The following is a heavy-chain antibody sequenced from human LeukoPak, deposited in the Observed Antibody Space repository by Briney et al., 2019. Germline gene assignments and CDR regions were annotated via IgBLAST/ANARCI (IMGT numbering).Heavy chain of an antibody. CDR2: INHSGST. D-gene: IGHD3-3*01. J-gene: IGHJ5*02. Sequence: SETLSLTCAVYGGSFSGYYWSWIRQPPGKGLEWIGEINHSGSTNYNPSLKSRVTISVDTSKNQFSLKLSSVTAADTAVYYCARGATQLRFLEWLFFRWFDPWGQGTLVTVSS. CDR1: GGSFSGYY. CDR3: ARGATQLRFLEWLFFRWFDP. V-gene: IGHV4-34*01.